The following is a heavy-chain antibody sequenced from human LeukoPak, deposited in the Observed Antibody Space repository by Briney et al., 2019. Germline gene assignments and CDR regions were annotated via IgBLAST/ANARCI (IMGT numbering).Heavy chain of an antibody. CDR3: ATGGSSGWYEKGPDY. D-gene: IGHD6-19*01. CDR1: GYTFTSNY. V-gene: IGHV1-46*01. J-gene: IGHJ4*02. CDR2: INPSGGST. Sequence: ASVKVSCKASGYTFTSNYIHWVRQAPGQGLEWMGIINPSGGSTSYAQKFQGRVTMTRDTSTSTVYMELSSLRSEDTAVYYCATGGSSGWYEKGPDYWGQGTLVTVSS.